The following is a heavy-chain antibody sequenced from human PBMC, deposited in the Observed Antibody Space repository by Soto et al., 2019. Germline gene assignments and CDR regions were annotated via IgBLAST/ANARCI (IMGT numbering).Heavy chain of an antibody. CDR1: GGSISSYY. J-gene: IGHJ3*02. V-gene: IGHV4-59*08. D-gene: IGHD6-19*01. CDR2: IYYSGST. CDR3: ARPGYISGWYADDAFDI. Sequence: QVQLQESGPGLVKPSETLSLTCTVSGGSISSYYWSWIRQPPGKGLEWIGYIYYSGSTNYNPSLTRRVPLSVDTPKNQFCLKLSSVPAADTAVYYCARPGYISGWYADDAFDIWGQGTMVTVSS.